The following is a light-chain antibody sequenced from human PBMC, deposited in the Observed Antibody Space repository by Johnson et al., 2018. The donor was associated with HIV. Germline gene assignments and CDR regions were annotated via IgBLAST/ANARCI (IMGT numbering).Light chain of an antibody. CDR3: GTWDSSLSADV. CDR2: ENN. J-gene: IGLJ1*01. Sequence: SMLTQPPSVSAAPGQKVTISCSGSGSNIGNNYVSWYQQLPGSAPKLLIYENNKRPSGIPGRFSGSKSGTSATLGITGLQTGDEADYYCGTWDSSLSADVFGPGTKVTVL. V-gene: IGLV1-51*02. CDR1: GSNIGNNY.